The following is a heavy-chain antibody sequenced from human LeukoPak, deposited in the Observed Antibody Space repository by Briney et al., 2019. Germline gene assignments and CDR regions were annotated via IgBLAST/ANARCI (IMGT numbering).Heavy chain of an antibody. CDR2: IYYSGST. CDR3: ARYSLGYCSSASCYTNFDY. D-gene: IGHD2-2*02. Sequence: SETLSLTCTVSGGSISSGDYYWSWIRQPPGKGLEWIGYIYYSGSTYYKPSLKSRVTISVDTSKNQFSLKLSSVTAADTAVYYCARYSLGYCSSASCYTNFDYWGQGTLVTVSS. J-gene: IGHJ4*02. V-gene: IGHV4-30-4*01. CDR1: GGSISSGDYY.